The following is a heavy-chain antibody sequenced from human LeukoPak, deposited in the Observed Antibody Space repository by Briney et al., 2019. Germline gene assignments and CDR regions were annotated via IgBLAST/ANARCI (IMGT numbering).Heavy chain of an antibody. CDR2: IYHSGST. V-gene: IGHV4-30-2*01. D-gene: IGHD2-2*01. J-gene: IGHJ4*02. CDR1: GGSISSGGYY. Sequence: SQTLSLTCTVSGGSISSGGYYWSWIRQPPGKGLEWIGYIYHSGSTYYNPSLKSRVTISVDRSKNQFSLKLSSVTAADTAVYYCARAGVVVPAAKGYFDYWGQGTLVTVSS. CDR3: ARAGVVVPAAKGYFDY.